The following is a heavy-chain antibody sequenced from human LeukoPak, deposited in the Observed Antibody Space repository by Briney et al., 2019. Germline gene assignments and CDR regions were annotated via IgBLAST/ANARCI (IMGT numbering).Heavy chain of an antibody. J-gene: IGHJ4*02. CDR2: IDPNSGDT. V-gene: IGHV1-2*02. Sequence: ASVKVSCKASGYTFIAYYLHWVRQAPGHGLEWMGRIDPNSGDTNYAQKFQGRVTKNRDTSISTAYMELSRLISDDAAIYYCVRDLEKRNDYWGQGTLVTVSS. CDR1: GYTFIAYY. D-gene: IGHD3-3*01. CDR3: VRDLEKRNDY.